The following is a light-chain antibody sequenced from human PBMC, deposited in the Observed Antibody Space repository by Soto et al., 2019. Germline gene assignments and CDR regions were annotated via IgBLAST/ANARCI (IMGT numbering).Light chain of an antibody. J-gene: IGKJ1*01. CDR1: QSVLYSSNNKNY. V-gene: IGKV4-1*01. CDR3: QQYYSTPWT. CDR2: WSS. Sequence: DIVMTQSPDSLAVSLGERATINCKSSQSVLYSSNNKNYLACYQQKPGQPPKLLIYWSSTRESGVPDRFSGSGSATEFTLTISSLQAEDVAVYYCQQYYSTPWTFGQGTKVEIK.